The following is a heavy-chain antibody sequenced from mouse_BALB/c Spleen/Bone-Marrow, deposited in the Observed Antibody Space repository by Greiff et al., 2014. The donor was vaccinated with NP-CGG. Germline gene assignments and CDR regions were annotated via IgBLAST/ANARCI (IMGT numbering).Heavy chain of an antibody. V-gene: IGHV2-9*02. CDR2: IWAGGST. D-gene: IGHD2-12*01. J-gene: IGHJ2*01. CDR3: ARDYGYYKDVGDY. Sequence: LQESGPGLVAPSQSLSITCTVSGFSLTSYALHWVRQPPGKGLEWLGVIWAGGSTNYNSALMSRLNISKDNSKSQVFLKMNSLQTDDTAVYYCARDYGYYKDVGDYWGQGTTLTVSS. CDR1: GFSLTSYA.